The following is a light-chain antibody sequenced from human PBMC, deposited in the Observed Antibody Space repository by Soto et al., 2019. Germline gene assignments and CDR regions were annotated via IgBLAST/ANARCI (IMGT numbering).Light chain of an antibody. CDR3: QKYHSAPPT. V-gene: IGKV1-27*01. CDR2: GAS. J-gene: IGKJ1*01. Sequence: GDRVTITCRASRAISNFVAWYQQKPGEVPKLLIYGASTLLSGVPSRFSGSGSGTDFTLSISGLQPEDVGTFYCQKYHSAPPTFGPGTRVEI. CDR1: RAISNF.